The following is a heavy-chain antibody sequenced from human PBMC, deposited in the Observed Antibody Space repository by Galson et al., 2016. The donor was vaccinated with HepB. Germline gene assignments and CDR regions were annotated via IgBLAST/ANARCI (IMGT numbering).Heavy chain of an antibody. Sequence: TLSLTCTVSGDSVSSGSISSGAYYWSWIRQHPGKGLEWMGYIYHGGSTHYNPSLKGRLSISLDTPKNQCSLKLSSVTAADTAVYYCATILDDYNRTLDYWGQGTLVTVSS. V-gene: IGHV4-31*03. CDR3: ATILDDYNRTLDY. CDR1: GDSVSSGSISSGAYY. CDR2: IYHGGST. D-gene: IGHD5-24*01. J-gene: IGHJ4*02.